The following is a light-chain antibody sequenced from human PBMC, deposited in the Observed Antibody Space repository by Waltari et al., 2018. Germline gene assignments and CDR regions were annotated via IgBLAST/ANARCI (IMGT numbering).Light chain of an antibody. CDR3: SSYAGSFPYV. Sequence: QSALTQPPSASGSPGQSVTISCTGTGSDVGGYNYVSWYQQHPGKAPQLMIYEVSKRPSGVPDRFSGSKSGNTASLTVSGLQSEDEADYYCSSYAGSFPYVFGTGTKVTVL. CDR1: GSDVGGYNY. CDR2: EVS. J-gene: IGLJ1*01. V-gene: IGLV2-8*01.